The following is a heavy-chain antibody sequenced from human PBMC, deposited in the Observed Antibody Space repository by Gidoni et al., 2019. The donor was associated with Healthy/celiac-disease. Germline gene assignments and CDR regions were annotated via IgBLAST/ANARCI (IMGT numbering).Heavy chain of an antibody. CDR3: ARAIVVVTAIQYYYYYYGMDV. V-gene: IGHV1-46*03. Sequence: QVQLVQSGAEVKKPGASVKVSCKASGYTFTSYYMHWVRQAPGQGLEWMGIINPSGGSTSYAQKFQGRVTMTRDTSTSTVYMELSSLRSEDTAVYYCARAIVVVTAIQYYYYYYGMDVWGQGTTVTVSS. D-gene: IGHD2-21*02. CDR1: GYTFTSYY. J-gene: IGHJ6*02. CDR2: INPSGGST.